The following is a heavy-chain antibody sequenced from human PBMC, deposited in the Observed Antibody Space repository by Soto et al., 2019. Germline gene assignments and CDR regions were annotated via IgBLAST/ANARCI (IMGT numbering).Heavy chain of an antibody. Sequence: QVTLKESGPVLVKPTETLTLTCTVSGFSLNNARMGVTWIRQPPGKALEWLAHIFSNGKEYYSTSLKSRLSISKNTSMSQVLLTRTNMDPVDTATYSCARIEPGDEGGYFDSWGQGILVTVSS. CDR1: GFSLNNARMG. D-gene: IGHD2-15*01. J-gene: IGHJ4*02. CDR2: IFSNGKE. CDR3: ARIEPGDEGGYFDS. V-gene: IGHV2-26*01.